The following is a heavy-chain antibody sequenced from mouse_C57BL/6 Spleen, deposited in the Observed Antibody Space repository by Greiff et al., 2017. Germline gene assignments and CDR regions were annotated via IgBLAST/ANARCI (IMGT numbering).Heavy chain of an antibody. J-gene: IGHJ4*01. D-gene: IGHD1-1*01. CDR3: ARDRGHGSFDY. Sequence: DVKLVESEGGLVQPGSSMKLSCTASGFTFSDYYMAWVRQVPEKGLEWVANINYDGSSTYYLDSLKSRFIISRDNAKNILYLQMSSLKSEDTATYYCARDRGHGSFDYWGQGTSVTVSS. V-gene: IGHV5-16*01. CDR1: GFTFSDYY. CDR2: INYDGSST.